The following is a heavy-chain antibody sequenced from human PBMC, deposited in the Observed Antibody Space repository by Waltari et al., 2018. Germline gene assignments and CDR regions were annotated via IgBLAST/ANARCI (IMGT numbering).Heavy chain of an antibody. Sequence: QVQLVQSGAEVKKPGSSVKVSCKASGGTFSSSAISWVRQATGPGLEWMGGSVPILCMANYARNVGGRVTVTTDESTSTGDMELSSLRSEDTAVYYCARGLDIVVVISSYYYYGMDVWGQGTTVTVSS. D-gene: IGHD2-21*01. CDR2: SVPILCMA. CDR3: ARGLDIVVVISSYYYYGMDV. V-gene: IGHV1-69*05. J-gene: IGHJ6*02. CDR1: GGTFSSSA.